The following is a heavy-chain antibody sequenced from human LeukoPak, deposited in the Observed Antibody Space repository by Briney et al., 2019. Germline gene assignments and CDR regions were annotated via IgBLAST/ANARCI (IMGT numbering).Heavy chain of an antibody. V-gene: IGHV1-2*06. CDR1: GYTFTGYY. CDR2: IIPNSGGT. J-gene: IGHJ4*02. Sequence: ASVKVSCKASGYTFTGYYMHWVLQAPGQGLEWMGRIIPNSGGTNYAQKFQGRVTMTRDTSISTAYMELSRLRSDDTAVYYCARYRYYDSSGTFDYWGQGTLVTVSS. D-gene: IGHD3-22*01. CDR3: ARYRYYDSSGTFDY.